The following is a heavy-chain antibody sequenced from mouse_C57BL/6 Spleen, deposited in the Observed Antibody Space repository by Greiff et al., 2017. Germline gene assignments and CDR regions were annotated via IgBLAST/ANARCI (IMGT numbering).Heavy chain of an antibody. J-gene: IGHJ4*01. D-gene: IGHD1-1*01. Sequence: VQLQQSGPELVKPGASVKISCKASGYTFTDYYINWVKQRPGQGLEWIGWSFPGSGSTYYNEKFKGKATRTVDKSSSTAYMLLSSLTSEDSAVYFCARSGVTTVVEIVDYWGQGTSVTVSS. CDR2: SFPGSGST. V-gene: IGHV1-75*01. CDR3: ARSGVTTVVEIVDY. CDR1: GYTFTDYY.